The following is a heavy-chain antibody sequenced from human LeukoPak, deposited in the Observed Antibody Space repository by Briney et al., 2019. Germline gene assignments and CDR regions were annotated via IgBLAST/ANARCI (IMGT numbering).Heavy chain of an antibody. CDR2: ISGSGGST. J-gene: IGHJ4*02. CDR3: AKDSDSGWYVY. Sequence: GGSLGLSCAASGFTFSSYAMSWVRQAPGEGLEWVSAISGSGGSTYYADSVKGRFTISRDNSKNTLYLQMNSLRAEDTAVYYCAKDSDSGWYVYWGQGTLVTVSS. D-gene: IGHD6-19*01. CDR1: GFTFSSYA. V-gene: IGHV3-23*01.